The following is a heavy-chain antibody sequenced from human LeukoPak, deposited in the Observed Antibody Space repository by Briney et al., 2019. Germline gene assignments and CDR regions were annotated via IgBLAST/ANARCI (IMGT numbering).Heavy chain of an antibody. D-gene: IGHD2-21*01. J-gene: IGHJ4*02. Sequence: GGSLRLSCAASGFTFSTYWMHWVRQAPGKGPVWVSRINTDGSSTSYADSVKGRFTISRDNAKNTLYLQMNSLRAEDTAVYYCARLEFPHLDYWGQGTLVTVSS. CDR2: INTDGSST. CDR3: ARLEFPHLDY. V-gene: IGHV3-74*01. CDR1: GFTFSTYW.